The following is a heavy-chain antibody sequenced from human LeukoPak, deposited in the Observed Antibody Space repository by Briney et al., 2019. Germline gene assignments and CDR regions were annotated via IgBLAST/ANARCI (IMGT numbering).Heavy chain of an antibody. CDR2: MNPNSGNT. V-gene: IGHV1-8*01. CDR1: GYTFTSYD. D-gene: IGHD2/OR15-2a*01. CDR3: AKRIYGYYYYYGMDV. Sequence: ASVKVSCKASGYTFTSYDINWVRQATGQGLEWMGWMNPNSGNTGYAQKFQGRVTMTRNTSISTAYVELSSLRSEDTAVYYCAKRIYGYYYYYGMDVWGQGTTVTVSS. J-gene: IGHJ6*02.